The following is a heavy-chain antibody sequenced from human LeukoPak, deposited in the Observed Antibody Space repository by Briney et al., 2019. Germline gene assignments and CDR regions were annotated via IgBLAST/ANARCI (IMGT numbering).Heavy chain of an antibody. V-gene: IGHV4-59*01. Sequence: SETLSLTCTVSGGSISSYSWSWIRQPPGKGLEWIGYILYSGSTNYNPSLKSRVTISLDTSKNQFSLKLNSVIAADTAVYYCTRAGGIRGSALDLDYWGQGTLVTVSS. D-gene: IGHD3-10*01. CDR3: TRAGGIRGSALDLDY. J-gene: IGHJ4*02. CDR2: ILYSGST. CDR1: GGSISSYS.